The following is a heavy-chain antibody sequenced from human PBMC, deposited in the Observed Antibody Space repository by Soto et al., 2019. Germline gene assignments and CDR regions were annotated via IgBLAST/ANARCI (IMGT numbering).Heavy chain of an antibody. CDR3: AREGVAPYYFYGMDV. CDR1: GYTFTRSG. V-gene: IGHV1-18*01. D-gene: IGHD5-12*01. Sequence: QVQLVQSGAEVKKPGASVKVSCKASGYTFTRSGISWVRQAPGQGFDWMEWISIYNGDTKYAKTFQGRVTMTTDTSTSTVYMELRSLRSDDTAVYYCAREGVAPYYFYGMDVWGQGTPVTVSS. J-gene: IGHJ6*02. CDR2: ISIYNGDT.